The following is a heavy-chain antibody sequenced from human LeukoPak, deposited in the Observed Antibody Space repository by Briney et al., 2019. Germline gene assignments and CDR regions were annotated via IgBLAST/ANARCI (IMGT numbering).Heavy chain of an antibody. D-gene: IGHD3-3*01. Sequence: PGGSLRLSCAASGFTFSSYEMNWVRQAPGKGLEWVSSISSSSSYIYYADSVKGRFTISRDNAKNSLYLQMNSLRADDTAVYYCARDSLWSGYYPYNWFDPWGQGTLVTVSS. CDR2: ISSSSSYI. J-gene: IGHJ5*02. V-gene: IGHV3-21*01. CDR1: GFTFSSYE. CDR3: ARDSLWSGYYPYNWFDP.